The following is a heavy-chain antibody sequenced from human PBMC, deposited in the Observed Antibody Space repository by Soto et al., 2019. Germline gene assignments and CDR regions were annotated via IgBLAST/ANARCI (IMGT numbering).Heavy chain of an antibody. CDR2: INPNSGGT. V-gene: IGHV1-2*02. J-gene: IGHJ6*02. CDR1: GYTFTGYY. D-gene: IGHD2-2*01. Sequence: GASVKVSCKASGYTFTGYYMHWVRQAPGQGLEWMGWINPNSGGTNYAQKFQGRVTMTRDTSISTAYMELSRLRSDDTAVYYCARVVCSSTSCYFNYYYGMDVWGQGTTVTVSS. CDR3: ARVVCSSTSCYFNYYYGMDV.